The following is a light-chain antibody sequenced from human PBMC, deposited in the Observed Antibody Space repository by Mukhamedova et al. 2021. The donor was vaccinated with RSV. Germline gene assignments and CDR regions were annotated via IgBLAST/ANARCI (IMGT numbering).Light chain of an antibody. J-gene: IGKJ5*01. CDR2: VAS. V-gene: IGKV1-39*01. CDR3: QQSYSLLPT. Sequence: WYQRRVHGKAPHLLVYVASNLQSGVPSWFSGSRSGTDFTLTISSLQPEDFATYYCQQSYSLLPTFGQGTRLDMK.